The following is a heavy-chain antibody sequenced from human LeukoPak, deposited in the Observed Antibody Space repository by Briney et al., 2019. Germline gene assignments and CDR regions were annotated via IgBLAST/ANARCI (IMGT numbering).Heavy chain of an antibody. CDR1: GGSISSYY. V-gene: IGHV4-59*08. Sequence: SETLSLTCTVSGGSISSYYWSWIRQPPGKGLEWIGYIYYSGSTNYNPSLKSRVTISVDTSKNQYPLKLSSVTAADTAVYYCARHFHMGEASFFRDYFDYWGQGTLVTVSS. CDR3: ARHFHMGEASFFRDYFDY. CDR2: IYYSGST. J-gene: IGHJ4*02. D-gene: IGHD3-16*01.